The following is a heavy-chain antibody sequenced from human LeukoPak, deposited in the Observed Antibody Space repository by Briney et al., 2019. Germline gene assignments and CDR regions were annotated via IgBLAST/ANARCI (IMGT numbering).Heavy chain of an antibody. V-gene: IGHV1-2*02. Sequence: ASVKVSCKASGYTFTGYYMHWVRQAPGQGLEWVGWISANSGGTNYAQKFQGRVTMTRDTSISTAYMELSGLRSDDTAVYYCARGSLIVVGDFDYWGQGTLVTVSS. D-gene: IGHD3-22*01. CDR3: ARGSLIVVGDFDY. CDR1: GYTFTGYY. CDR2: ISANSGGT. J-gene: IGHJ4*02.